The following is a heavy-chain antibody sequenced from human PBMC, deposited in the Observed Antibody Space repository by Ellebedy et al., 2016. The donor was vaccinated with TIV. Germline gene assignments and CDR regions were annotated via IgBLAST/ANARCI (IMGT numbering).Heavy chain of an antibody. CDR2: ISYDENNN. CDR1: GFTFSSYA. Sequence: GESLKISCAASGFTFSSYAMHWVRQAPGKGLEWVAVISYDENNNFYADSVKGRFTISRDNSKNTLYLQMNSLRAEDTAVYYCASGNDILTGYLDYWGQGTLVTVSS. V-gene: IGHV3-30-3*01. D-gene: IGHD3-9*01. CDR3: ASGNDILTGYLDY. J-gene: IGHJ4*02.